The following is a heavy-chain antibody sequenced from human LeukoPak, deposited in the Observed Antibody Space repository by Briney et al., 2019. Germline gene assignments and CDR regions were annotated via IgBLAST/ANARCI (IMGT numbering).Heavy chain of an antibody. J-gene: IGHJ4*02. CDR3: ARWGSIAVARFDY. CDR1: GGSISSYY. CDR2: IYYTGST. D-gene: IGHD6-6*01. Sequence: SETLSLTCTVSGGSISSYYWSWIRQPPGKGLEWIGYIYYTGSTNYNPSLTSRANISVDTSKNQFSLNLTSVTAADTAVYYCARWGSIAVARFDYWGQGTLVTVSS. V-gene: IGHV4-59*01.